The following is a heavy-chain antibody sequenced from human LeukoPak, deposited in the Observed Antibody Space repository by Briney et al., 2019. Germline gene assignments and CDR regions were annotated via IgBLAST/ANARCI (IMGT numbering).Heavy chain of an antibody. V-gene: IGHV4-34*01. Sequence: PSETLSLTCAVYGGSFSGYYRSWVRQPPGKGLEWIGEINHSGSTNYNQSLTGRVTISVDTSKNQFSLKLSSVTAADTAVYYCARGPVPIAAACPLNFDYWGQGTLVTVSS. CDR1: GGSFSGYY. J-gene: IGHJ4*02. CDR3: ARGPVPIAAACPLNFDY. CDR2: INHSGST. D-gene: IGHD6-13*01.